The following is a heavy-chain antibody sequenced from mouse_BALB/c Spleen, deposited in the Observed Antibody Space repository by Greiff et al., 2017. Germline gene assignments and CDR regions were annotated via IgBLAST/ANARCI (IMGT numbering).Heavy chain of an antibody. D-gene: IGHD2-3*01. Sequence: EVHLVESGPGLVKPSQSLSLTCTVTGYSITSDYAWNWIRQFPGNKLEWMGYISYSGSTSYNPSLKSRISITRDTSKNQFFLQLNSVTTEDTATYYCARGYDGYSNWGQGTLVTVSA. CDR2: ISYSGST. V-gene: IGHV3-2*02. CDR3: ARGYDGYSN. CDR1: GYSITSDYA. J-gene: IGHJ3*01.